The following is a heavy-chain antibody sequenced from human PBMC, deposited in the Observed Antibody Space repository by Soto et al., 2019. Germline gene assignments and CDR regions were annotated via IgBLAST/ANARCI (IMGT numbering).Heavy chain of an antibody. D-gene: IGHD5-18*01. Sequence: QVQLVQSGAEVREPGASVKVSCKASGYTFTNYGVSWVRQAPGQGLEWMGWIGGYKGNTNYAQKLQGRVTLTTDTCTSTPDMEQSSLRSDDTAVYYCGPRTGYTGMRSGYWGRGTLVAVSS. CDR1: GYTFTNYG. CDR3: GPRTGYTGMRSGY. J-gene: IGHJ4*02. CDR2: IGGYKGNT. V-gene: IGHV1-18*01.